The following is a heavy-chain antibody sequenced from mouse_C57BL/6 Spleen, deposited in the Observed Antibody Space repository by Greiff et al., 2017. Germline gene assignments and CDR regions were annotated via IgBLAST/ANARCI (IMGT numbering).Heavy chain of an antibody. D-gene: IGHD6-1*01. CDR1: GFTFSSYA. J-gene: IGHJ3*01. CDR3: ARDRQFAY. V-gene: IGHV5-4*01. Sequence: EVNLVESGGGLVKPGGSLKLSCAASGFTFSSYAMSWVRQTPEKRLEWVATISDGGSYTYYPDNVKGRFTISRDNAKNNLYLQMSHLKSEDTAMYYCARDRQFAYWGQGTLVTVSA. CDR2: ISDGGSYT.